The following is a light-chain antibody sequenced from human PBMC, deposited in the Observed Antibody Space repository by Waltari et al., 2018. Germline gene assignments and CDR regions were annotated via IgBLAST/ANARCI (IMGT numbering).Light chain of an antibody. V-gene: IGLV3-1*01. CDR2: RDN. J-gene: IGLJ1*01. CDR1: ELGNKY. Sequence: SYELTQPPSVSVSPGQTATITCSGDELGNKYACWYQQKPGQSPILVIYRDNKRPSGIPERFSGSNSGNTATLTISGTQAMDEADYFCQAWDSNTFVFGTGTKVTVL. CDR3: QAWDSNTFV.